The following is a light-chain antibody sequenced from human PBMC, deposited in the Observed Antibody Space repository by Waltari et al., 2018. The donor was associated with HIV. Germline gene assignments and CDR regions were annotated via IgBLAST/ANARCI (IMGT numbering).Light chain of an antibody. CDR3: HSRDSSANPVV. J-gene: IGLJ2*01. CDR2: GKN. CDR1: SLRSYY. V-gene: IGLV3-19*01. Sequence: SSELTLDPAVSVALGQTVRITCQGDSLRSYYASWYQQKPGQAPVLVIYGKNNRPSGIPDRFSGSSSGNTASLTITGAQAEDEADYYCHSRDSSANPVVFGGGTKLTVL.